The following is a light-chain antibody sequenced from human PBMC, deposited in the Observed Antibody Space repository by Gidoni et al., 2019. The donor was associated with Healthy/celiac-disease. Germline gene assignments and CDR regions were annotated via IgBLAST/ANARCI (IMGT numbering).Light chain of an antibody. CDR1: QGISSA. CDR3: QHFNSNPPLT. J-gene: IGKJ4*01. Sequence: AIQLTQSPSSLSASVGDRVTITCRASQGISSALAWYQQKPGKAPKLLIYDASSLESGVPSRFSGSGSGTDFTLTISSLQPEDFAAYYCQHFNSNPPLTFXCXTKVEIK. CDR2: DAS. V-gene: IGKV1-13*02.